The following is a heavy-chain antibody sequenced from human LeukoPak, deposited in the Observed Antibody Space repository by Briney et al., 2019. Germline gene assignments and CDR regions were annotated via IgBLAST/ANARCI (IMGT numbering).Heavy chain of an antibody. J-gene: IGHJ3*02. CDR1: GFTFSSYA. V-gene: IGHV3-23*01. Sequence: GGSLSLSCAASGFTFSSYAMSWVRQAPGKGLEWVSAISGSGGGTYYADSVKGRFTISRDNSKNTLYLQMNSLRAEDTAVYYCAKDITMIVVVMDAFDIWGQGTMVTVSS. CDR2: ISGSGGGT. D-gene: IGHD3-22*01. CDR3: AKDITMIVVVMDAFDI.